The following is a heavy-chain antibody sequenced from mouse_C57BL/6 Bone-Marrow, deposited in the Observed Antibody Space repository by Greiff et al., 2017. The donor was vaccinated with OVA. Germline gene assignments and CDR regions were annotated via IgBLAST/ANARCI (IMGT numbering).Heavy chain of an antibody. CDR3: AREEIITTASDY. J-gene: IGHJ4*01. CDR2: IDPSDSYT. Sequence: QVQLKQPGAELVMPGASVKLSCKASGYTFTSYWMHWVKQRPGQGLEWIGEIDPSDSYTNYNQKFKGKSTLTVDKSSGTAYMQLSSLTSEDSAVYYCAREEIITTASDYWGQGTSVTVSS. D-gene: IGHD1-1*01. V-gene: IGHV1-69*01. CDR1: GYTFTSYW.